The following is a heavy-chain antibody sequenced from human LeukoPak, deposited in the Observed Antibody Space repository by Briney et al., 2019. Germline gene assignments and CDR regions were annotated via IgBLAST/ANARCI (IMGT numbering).Heavy chain of an antibody. Sequence: GGSLRLSCAASGFMFSTYWMTWVRQAPGKGLEFVDNIKPDGSETYYVDSVKGRFTISRDNTKNLVFLQMKSLRGEDAAVYHCGGFGYEAAIDLWGQGTLVTVSS. V-gene: IGHV3-7*01. J-gene: IGHJ4*02. CDR3: GGFGYEAAIDL. CDR2: IKPDGSET. D-gene: IGHD2-15*01. CDR1: GFMFSTYW.